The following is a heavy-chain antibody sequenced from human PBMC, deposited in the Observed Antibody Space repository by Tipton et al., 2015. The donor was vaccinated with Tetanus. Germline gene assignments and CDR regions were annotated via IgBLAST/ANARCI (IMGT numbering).Heavy chain of an antibody. CDR2: IYYNGNT. CDR3: ARTAVNWFDP. Sequence: TLSLTCTVPGGSINSGTFYWDWIRQTPGKGLEWIGNIYYNGNTLQNPSLKSRVTMSLDKSKNQFSLKLRSVTAADTAFYYCARTAVNWFDPWGQGTQVIVSS. J-gene: IGHJ5*02. CDR1: GGSINSGTFY. D-gene: IGHD2-21*02. V-gene: IGHV4-39*01.